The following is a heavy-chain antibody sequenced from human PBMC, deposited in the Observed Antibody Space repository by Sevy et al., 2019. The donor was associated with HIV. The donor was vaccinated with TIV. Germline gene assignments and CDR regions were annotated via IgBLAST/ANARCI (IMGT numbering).Heavy chain of an antibody. V-gene: IGHV3-33*01. Sequence: GGSLRLSCAAPGFTFSSYGMHWVRQAPGKGLEWVAVIWNDRSNKHYADSVKGRFTISRDNSKNTLYLQMNSLRAEDTAVYYCASLPNNYYDSGGFSGNDAFDIWGQGTMVTVSS. CDR3: ASLPNNYYDSGGFSGNDAFDI. CDR1: GFTFSSYG. CDR2: IWNDRSNK. D-gene: IGHD3-22*01. J-gene: IGHJ3*02.